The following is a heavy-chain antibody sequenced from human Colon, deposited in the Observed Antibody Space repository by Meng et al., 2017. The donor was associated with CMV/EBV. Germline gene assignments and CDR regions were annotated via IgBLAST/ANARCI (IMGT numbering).Heavy chain of an antibody. CDR2: IYRDGTT. Sequence: GGSLSLSCAASGFSVSDNYMTWVRQAPGKGLQWVSVIYRDGTTRYADSVKGRFTISRDNSNNNLYLQMNSLRAADTAVYYCARDHGWGYSSGWSDCWGQGTLVTVSS. CDR3: ARDHGWGYSSGWSDC. D-gene: IGHD6-19*01. J-gene: IGHJ4*02. CDR1: GFSVSDNY. V-gene: IGHV3-66*02.